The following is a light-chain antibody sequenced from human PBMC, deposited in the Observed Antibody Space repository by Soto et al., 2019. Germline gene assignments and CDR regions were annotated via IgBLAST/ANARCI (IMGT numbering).Light chain of an antibody. CDR3: GSFSSTSTIV. Sequence: QSALTQPASVSGSPGQSITISCIGSSSDVGGYNYVSWYQHHPGRVPKPMIFEVSDRPSGVSSRFSGSKSGNTAYLTISWLQAEDEADYYCGSFSSTSTIVFGGGTKVTVL. V-gene: IGLV2-14*01. CDR2: EVS. CDR1: SSDVGGYNY. J-gene: IGLJ2*01.